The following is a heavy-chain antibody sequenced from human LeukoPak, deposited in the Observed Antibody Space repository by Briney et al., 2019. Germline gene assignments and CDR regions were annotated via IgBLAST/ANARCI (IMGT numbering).Heavy chain of an antibody. CDR2: VYYSGST. J-gene: IGHJ6*02. CDR1: GGSLTSYY. Sequence: PSDTLSLTCTESGGSLTSYYRSWIRPPPGKGLAGIEYVYYSGSTNYNPSLQSRVNISVDTSKNQFSLKLSCVAAADPAVYYCARDPGGSGYYRYPYYYYGMDVWGQGTTVTVSS. D-gene: IGHD3-22*01. V-gene: IGHV4-59*01. CDR3: ARDPGGSGYYRYPYYYYGMDV.